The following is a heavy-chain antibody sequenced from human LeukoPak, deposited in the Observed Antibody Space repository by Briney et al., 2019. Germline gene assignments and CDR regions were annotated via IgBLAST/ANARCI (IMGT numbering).Heavy chain of an antibody. CDR2: ISSSGSTI. CDR3: ARVDYISSSGFDY. V-gene: IGHV3-48*03. CDR1: GFTFSSYE. D-gene: IGHD6-6*01. J-gene: IGHJ4*02. Sequence: GGSLRLSCAASGFTFSSYEMNWVRQAPGKGLEWVSYISSSGSTISYADSVKGRFTISRDNTKNSLYLQMNSLRAEDTAVYYCARVDYISSSGFDYWGQGTLVTVSS.